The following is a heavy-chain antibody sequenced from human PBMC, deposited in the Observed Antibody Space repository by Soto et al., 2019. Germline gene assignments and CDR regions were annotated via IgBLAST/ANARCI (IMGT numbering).Heavy chain of an antibody. V-gene: IGHV3-74*01. J-gene: IGHJ4*02. CDR2: ITEDGSGT. D-gene: IGHD2-8*01. CDR1: GFTFSSYP. CDR3: VRGTNGWRGMDY. Sequence: LSCATSGFTFSSYPTHWVRQAPGKGPVWVSRITEDGSGTTYADSVKGRFTVTRDNAKNTMYLQMSGLGAEDTAVYHCVRGTNGWRGMDYWGQGTLVTVSS.